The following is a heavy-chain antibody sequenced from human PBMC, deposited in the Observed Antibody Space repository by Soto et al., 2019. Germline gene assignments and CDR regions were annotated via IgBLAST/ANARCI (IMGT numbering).Heavy chain of an antibody. J-gene: IGHJ4*02. Sequence: QVHLVQSGAAVKKPGSSVKVSCKASVGTFSSYAISWVRQAPGQGLEWMGGILPIFGTADYAQQFQGRITITADESTSTAYMELNSLRSEDTAVYYCASNYYYDSSGYYYIYIDYWGQGTQVTVSS. V-gene: IGHV1-69*12. CDR3: ASNYYYDSSGYYYIYIDY. CDR1: VGTFSSYA. D-gene: IGHD3-22*01. CDR2: ILPIFGTA.